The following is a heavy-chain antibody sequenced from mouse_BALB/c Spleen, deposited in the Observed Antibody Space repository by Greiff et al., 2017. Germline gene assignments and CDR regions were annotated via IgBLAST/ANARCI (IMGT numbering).Heavy chain of an antibody. Sequence: EVKLMESGPSLVKPSQTLSLTCSVTGDSITSGYWNWIRKFPGNKLEYMGYISYSGSTYYNPTLKSRISITRDTSKNQYYLQLNSVTTEDTATYYCARFDYDKYAMDDWGQGTSVTVSS. D-gene: IGHD2-4*01. V-gene: IGHV3-8*02. CDR1: GDSITSGY. J-gene: IGHJ4*01. CDR3: ARFDYDKYAMDD. CDR2: ISYSGST.